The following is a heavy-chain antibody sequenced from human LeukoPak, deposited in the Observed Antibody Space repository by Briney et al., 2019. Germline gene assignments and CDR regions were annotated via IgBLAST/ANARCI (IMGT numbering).Heavy chain of an antibody. CDR2: ISGYNGNT. Sequence: ASMKVSCKASGYTFTSYGITWVRQAPGQGLEWMGWISGYNGNTNYAQKFQGSVTMTRDTSISTVYMELSRLRSDDTAVYYCARASGSYWWFDSWGQGTLVTVSS. CDR3: ARASGSYWWFDS. CDR1: GYTFTSYG. D-gene: IGHD1-26*01. V-gene: IGHV1-18*01. J-gene: IGHJ5*01.